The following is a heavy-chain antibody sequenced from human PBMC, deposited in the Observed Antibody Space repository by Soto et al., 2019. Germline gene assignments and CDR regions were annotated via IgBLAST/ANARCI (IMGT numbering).Heavy chain of an antibody. CDR2: INAGNGNT. Sequence: ASVKVSCKASGYTFNSHAIHWMRQAPGQWLEWMGWINAGNGNTYYSEKFKGRVSLTRDTVATTVYMELTSLTSEDTGVYYCARDQSGIGWYVDWFDPWGQGTLVTVSS. J-gene: IGHJ5*02. CDR1: GYTFNSHA. D-gene: IGHD6-19*01. CDR3: ARDQSGIGWYVDWFDP. V-gene: IGHV1-3*01.